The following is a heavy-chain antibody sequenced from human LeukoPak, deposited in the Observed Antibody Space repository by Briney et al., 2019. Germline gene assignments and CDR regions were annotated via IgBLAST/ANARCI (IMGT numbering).Heavy chain of an antibody. D-gene: IGHD3-16*01. CDR3: AKLGGQEVYNYYVGV. V-gene: IGHV3-23*01. CDR1: GFTSSSYA. J-gene: IGHJ6*03. Sequence: GGSLRLSCEASGFTSSSYATRWVRHAPGKGLEWVSGIIDSGDITDYANSVKGRLTISRDNSKNTLYLEMNSLRAEDAAVYYCAKLGGQEVYNYYVGVWGKGTTVAVSS. CDR2: IIDSGDIT.